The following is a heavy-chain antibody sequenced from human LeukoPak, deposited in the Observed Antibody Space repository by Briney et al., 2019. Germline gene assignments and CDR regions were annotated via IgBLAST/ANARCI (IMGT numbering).Heavy chain of an antibody. CDR1: GFTFSSYW. CDR2: INNDGSST. CDR3: ARSSGYYSSLFYMHV. D-gene: IGHD3-22*01. J-gene: IGHJ6*03. V-gene: IGHV3-74*01. Sequence: PGGSLRLSCRASGFTFSSYWMHWVRQAPGKGLVWVSRINNDGSSTSYADSVQGRFTISRDNSRSTLYLQMNSLRAEDTAVYYCARSSGYYSSLFYMHVWGKGTTVTVSS.